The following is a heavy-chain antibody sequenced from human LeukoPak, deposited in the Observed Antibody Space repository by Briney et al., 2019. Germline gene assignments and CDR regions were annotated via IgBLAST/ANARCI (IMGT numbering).Heavy chain of an antibody. CDR2: IGSSSSTI. Sequence: GGSLRLSCAASGFTFSSYSMNWVRQAPGKGLEWVSYIGSSSSTIYYADSVKGRFTISRDNAKNSLYLQMNSLRAEDTAVYYCARDYFDYWGQGTLVTVSS. V-gene: IGHV3-48*01. CDR1: GFTFSSYS. J-gene: IGHJ4*02. CDR3: ARDYFDY.